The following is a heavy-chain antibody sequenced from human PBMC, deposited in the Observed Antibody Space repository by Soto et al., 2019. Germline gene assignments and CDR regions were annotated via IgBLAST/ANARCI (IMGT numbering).Heavy chain of an antibody. V-gene: IGHV4-59*01. J-gene: IGHJ6*02. D-gene: IGHD6-6*01. CDR1: GGSISSYY. CDR3: ARGVGYSSSSEYYYYGMDV. CDR2: IYYSGST. Sequence: SETLSLTCTVSGGSISSYYWSWIRQPPGKGLEWIGYIYYSGSTNYNPSLKSRVTISVDTSKNQFSLKLSSVTAADTAVYYCARGVGYSSSSEYYYYGMDVWGQGTTVTVSS.